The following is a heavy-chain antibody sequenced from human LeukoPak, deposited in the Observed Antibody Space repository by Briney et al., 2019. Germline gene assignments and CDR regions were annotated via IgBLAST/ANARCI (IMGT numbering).Heavy chain of an antibody. CDR3: ARGDLLPYFDWLLYWY. CDR2: INPNSGGT. J-gene: IGHJ4*02. CDR1: GYTFTGYY. Sequence: RASVKVSCKASGYTFTGYYMHWVRQAPGQGLEWMGWINPNSGGTNYAQKFQGRVTMTRDTSISTAYMELSRLRSDDTAVYYCARGDLLPYFDWLLYWYWGQGTLVTVSS. D-gene: IGHD3-9*01. V-gene: IGHV1-2*02.